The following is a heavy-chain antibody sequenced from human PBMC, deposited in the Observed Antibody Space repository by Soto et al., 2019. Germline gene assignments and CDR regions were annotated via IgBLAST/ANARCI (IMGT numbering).Heavy chain of an antibody. J-gene: IGHJ1*01. Sequence: QVQLVQSGAEVKKPGSSVKVSCKASGGTFSSYAISWVRQAPGQGLEWMGGIIPIFGTANYAQKFQGRVTITADESTSTAYMELSSLRSEDTAVYYCARDGGHYDFWSGYYTPPANEYFQHWGQGTLVTVSS. CDR3: ARDGGHYDFWSGYYTPPANEYFQH. V-gene: IGHV1-69*01. CDR2: IIPIFGTA. D-gene: IGHD3-3*01. CDR1: GGTFSSYA.